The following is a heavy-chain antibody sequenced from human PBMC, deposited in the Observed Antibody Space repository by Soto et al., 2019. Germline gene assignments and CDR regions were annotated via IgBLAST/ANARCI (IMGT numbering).Heavy chain of an antibody. Sequence: QVQLVQSGAEVKKPGASVKVSCKTSGYTFTSYAISWVRQAPGQGLEWMGWISAYDGNTKYAQKLQGRVTMTTDTSTSTAYMDLRSMRSHDTAVYYCARDHGGGIALEWGQAPEVTVSS. CDR2: ISAYDGNT. CDR1: GYTFTSYA. D-gene: IGHD1-26*01. CDR3: ARDHGGGIALE. J-gene: IGHJ4*02. V-gene: IGHV1-18*01.